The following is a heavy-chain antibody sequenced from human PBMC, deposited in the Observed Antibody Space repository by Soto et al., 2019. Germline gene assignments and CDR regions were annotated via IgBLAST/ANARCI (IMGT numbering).Heavy chain of an antibody. Sequence: QLQMQLSGPGLVKASETLSLTCSVSGDSIRRGNAYWGWFRQSPGAGLERIGTISFTGSTYYDRSLERRVTVSLDTSRNQFTRNLSSVTASDTAVYYCARQRYGSAGSFYSRVADFWGQGTLGSVSS. CDR3: ARQRYGSAGSFYSRVADF. CDR2: ISFTGST. V-gene: IGHV4-39*01. J-gene: IGHJ4*02. CDR1: GDSIRRGNAY. D-gene: IGHD2-15*01.